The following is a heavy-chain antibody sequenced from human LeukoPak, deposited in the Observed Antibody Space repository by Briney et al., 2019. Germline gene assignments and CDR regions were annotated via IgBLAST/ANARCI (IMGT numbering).Heavy chain of an antibody. Sequence: GGSLRLSCAASGFTFSSYAMHWVRQAPGKGLEWVAVVSYDGSNKYYADSVKGRFTISRDNSKNTLYLQMNSLRAEDTAVYYCARDPLGDSTYYFDYWGQGTPVTVSS. CDR3: ARDPLGDSTYYFDY. D-gene: IGHD2-21*01. V-gene: IGHV3-30*04. CDR2: VSYDGSNK. CDR1: GFTFSSYA. J-gene: IGHJ4*02.